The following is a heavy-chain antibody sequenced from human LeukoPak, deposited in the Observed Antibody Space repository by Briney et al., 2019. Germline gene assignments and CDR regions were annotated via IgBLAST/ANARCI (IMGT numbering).Heavy chain of an antibody. J-gene: IGHJ4*02. CDR1: GFTFSDYY. Sequence: GGSLRLSCAASGFTFSDYYMSWVRQAPGKGLEWVSVIYSGGSTYYADSVKGRFTISRDTSKNTLSLQMNSLRAEDTAVYYCASLSLGHYWGQGTLVTVSS. CDR3: ASLSLGHY. V-gene: IGHV3-53*01. CDR2: IYSGGST. D-gene: IGHD6-6*01.